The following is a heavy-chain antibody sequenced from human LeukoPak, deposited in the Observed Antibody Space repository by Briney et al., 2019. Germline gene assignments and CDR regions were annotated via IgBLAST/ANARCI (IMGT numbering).Heavy chain of an antibody. J-gene: IGHJ4*02. CDR2: INPSGGST. V-gene: IGHV1-46*01. CDR1: GYTFTSYY. D-gene: IGHD2/OR15-2a*01. CDR3: ARVGTRTTPFDY. Sequence: GASVKVSCKASGYTFTSYYMHWVRRAPGQGLEWMGIINPSGGSTSYAQKFQGRVTMTRDTSTSTVYMELSSLRSEDTAVYYCARVGTRTTPFDYWGQGTLVTVSS.